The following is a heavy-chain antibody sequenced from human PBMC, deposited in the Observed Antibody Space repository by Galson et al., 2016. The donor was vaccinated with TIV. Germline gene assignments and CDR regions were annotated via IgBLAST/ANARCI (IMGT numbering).Heavy chain of an antibody. CDR1: GLIFSSSA. V-gene: IGHV3-30*04. J-gene: IGHJ4*02. CDR2: ISYDGSHK. CDR3: AKIDSSGYNYGGRFVY. D-gene: IGHD3-22*01. Sequence: SLRLSCAGSGLIFSSSAVHWVRQAPGKGLEWLAIISYDGSHKNYGDSVKGRFTVSRDNSENTVFLQMNNLRSDDTAVYYCAKIDSSGYNYGGRFVYWGQGTLVTVSS.